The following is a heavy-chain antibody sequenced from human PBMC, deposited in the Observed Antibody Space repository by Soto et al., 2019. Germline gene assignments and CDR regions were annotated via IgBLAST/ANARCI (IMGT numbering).Heavy chain of an antibody. Sequence: GGSLRLSCAASGFTFSSYSMNWVRQAPGKGLEWVSYISSSSSTIYYADSVKGRFTISRDNAKNSLYLQMNSLRAEDTAVYYCARDQRNYDILSFPTPSDYWGQGTLVTV. CDR2: ISSSSSTI. D-gene: IGHD3-9*01. CDR3: ARDQRNYDILSFPTPSDY. CDR1: GFTFSSYS. V-gene: IGHV3-48*01. J-gene: IGHJ4*02.